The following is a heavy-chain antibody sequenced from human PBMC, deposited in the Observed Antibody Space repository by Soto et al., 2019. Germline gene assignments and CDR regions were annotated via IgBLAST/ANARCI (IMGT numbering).Heavy chain of an antibody. CDR2: IYWDAYK. V-gene: IGHV2-5*02. CDR1: RFSRSTSGVG. Sequence: SGPTLVNNTQTLTLTCTDSRFSRSTSGVGVGWIRQPPGKALEWLALIYWDAYKHYSPSLKSRLIITRGASKNQVVLTVTNLDPVDTGTYYCAFTRGYCTTTSCHNWSEPWGQGTLVTVSS. D-gene: IGHD2-2*01. CDR3: AFTRGYCTTTSCHNWSEP. J-gene: IGHJ5*02.